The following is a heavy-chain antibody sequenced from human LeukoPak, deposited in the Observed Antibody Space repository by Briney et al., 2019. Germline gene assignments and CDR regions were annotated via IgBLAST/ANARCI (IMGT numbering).Heavy chain of an antibody. CDR3: ARADNIVGTTAFDY. J-gene: IGHJ4*02. CDR1: GYSISSGHY. D-gene: IGHD1-26*01. Sequence: PSETVSLTCAVSGYSISSGHYWGWLGQPPGKGLEWIGSMDHSGSKSHNPSRESRVTISVDTSKNQFSLKLNSVTAADTAVYYCARADNIVGTTAFDYWGQGTLVTVSS. V-gene: IGHV4-38-2*01. CDR2: MDHSGSK.